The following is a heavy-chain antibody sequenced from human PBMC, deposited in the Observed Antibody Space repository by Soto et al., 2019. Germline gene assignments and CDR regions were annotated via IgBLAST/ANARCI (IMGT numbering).Heavy chain of an antibody. CDR1: GGSFSGYY. J-gene: IGHJ6*02. Sequence: SETLSLTCAVYGGSFSGYYWSWIRQPPGKGLEWIGYIYYSGSTNYNPSLKSRVTISVDTSKNQFSLKLSSVTAADTAVYYCARSSPTPYYYYYGMDVWGQGTTVTVSS. V-gene: IGHV4-59*01. D-gene: IGHD2-2*01. CDR2: IYYSGST. CDR3: ARSSPTPYYYYYGMDV.